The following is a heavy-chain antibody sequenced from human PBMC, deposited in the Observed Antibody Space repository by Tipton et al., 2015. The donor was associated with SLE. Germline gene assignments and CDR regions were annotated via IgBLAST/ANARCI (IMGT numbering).Heavy chain of an antibody. Sequence: TLSLTCTVSGGSISNSNYYWGWIRQPPGKGLEWIGYIYYSGSTNYNPSLKSRVTISVDTSKNQFSLKLSSVTAADTAVYYCARERLYSSSWFSDWGQGTLVTVSS. CDR2: IYYSGST. V-gene: IGHV4-61*05. J-gene: IGHJ4*02. CDR1: GGSISNSNYY. D-gene: IGHD6-13*01. CDR3: ARERLYSSSWFSD.